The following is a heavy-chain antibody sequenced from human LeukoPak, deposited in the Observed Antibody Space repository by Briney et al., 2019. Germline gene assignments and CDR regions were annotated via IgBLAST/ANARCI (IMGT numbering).Heavy chain of an antibody. Sequence: PSETLSLTCTVSGGSISSSSYYWGWIRQPPGKGLEWIGSIYYSGSTYYNPSFKSRVTISVDTSKNQCSLKLSSVTAADTAVYYCARSGVVIIRPDYWGQGTLVTVSS. CDR1: GGSISSSSYY. D-gene: IGHD3-3*01. CDR2: IYYSGST. J-gene: IGHJ4*02. V-gene: IGHV4-39*01. CDR3: ARSGVVIIRPDY.